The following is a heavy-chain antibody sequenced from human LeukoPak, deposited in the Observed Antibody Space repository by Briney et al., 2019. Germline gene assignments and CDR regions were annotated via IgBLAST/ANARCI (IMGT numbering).Heavy chain of an antibody. Sequence: ASVKVSCKASGGIFSSYAISWVRQAPGQGLEWMGIINPSNGDTNYAQRFQGRVTMTRDTSTSTVYMELSSLDSEDTAVYYCARESDVGKDFDCWGQGTLVTVSS. CDR2: INPSNGDT. V-gene: IGHV1-46*01. CDR1: GGIFSSYA. D-gene: IGHD1-1*01. CDR3: ARESDVGKDFDC. J-gene: IGHJ4*02.